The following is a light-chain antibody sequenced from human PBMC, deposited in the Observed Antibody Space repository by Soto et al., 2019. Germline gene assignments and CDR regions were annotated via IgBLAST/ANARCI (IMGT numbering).Light chain of an antibody. CDR1: SSDVGGYNY. Sequence: QSALTQPPSASGSPGQPVTISCTGTSSDVGGYNYVSWYQQHPGKAPKLMIYEVSKRPSGVSDRFSGSKSGNTASLTISWLQADDEADYYCSSYTSSSTLHYVFGTGTKVTVL. V-gene: IGLV2-14*01. CDR2: EVS. J-gene: IGLJ1*01. CDR3: SSYTSSSTLHYV.